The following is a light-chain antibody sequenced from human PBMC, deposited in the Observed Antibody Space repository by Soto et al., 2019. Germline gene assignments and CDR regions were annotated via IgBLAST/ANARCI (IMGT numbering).Light chain of an antibody. J-gene: IGLJ1*01. CDR1: GDNY. CDR2: EVN. CDR3: TSYAGGNNV. V-gene: IGLV2-8*01. Sequence: GDNYVSWYQQHPGKVPKLMVYEVNKRPSGVPDRFSGSKSGNTASLTVSGLQAEDEADYYCTSYAGGNNVFGTGTKLTVL.